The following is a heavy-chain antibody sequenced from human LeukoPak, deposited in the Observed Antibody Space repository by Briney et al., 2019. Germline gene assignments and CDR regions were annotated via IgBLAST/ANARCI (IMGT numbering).Heavy chain of an antibody. Sequence: PGGPLRPSCAALGFTFSSNGMHGFPKAPGKGLEGWGVLWYDGSNKYYADSVKGRFTISRDNSKNTVYLQMNSLRAEDTAVYYCARIEMGIAAAVLWAVDYWGQGTLVTVSS. D-gene: IGHD6-13*01. V-gene: IGHV3-33*01. CDR3: ARIEMGIAAAVLWAVDY. CDR2: LWYDGSNK. CDR1: GFTFSSNG. J-gene: IGHJ4*02.